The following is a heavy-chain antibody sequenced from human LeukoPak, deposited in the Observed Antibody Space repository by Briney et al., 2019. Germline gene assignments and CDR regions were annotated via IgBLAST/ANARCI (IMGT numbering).Heavy chain of an antibody. CDR3: ARGDHYMDV. V-gene: IGHV5-51*01. CDR2: IKPGDSHT. J-gene: IGHJ6*03. D-gene: IGHD3-10*01. Sequence: GESLKISCKGSGNNFTTYFIGWVRQMPGKGLEWVGVIKPGDSHTIYSPSFQGHVTISADKSISTAYLQWSSLKASDTAMYYCARGDHYMDVWGKGTTVTVSS. CDR1: GNNFTTYF.